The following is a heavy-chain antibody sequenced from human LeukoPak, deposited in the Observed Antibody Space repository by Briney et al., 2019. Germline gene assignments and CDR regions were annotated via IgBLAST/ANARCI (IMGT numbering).Heavy chain of an antibody. V-gene: IGHV3-21*01. D-gene: IGHD6-13*01. Sequence: AGGSLRLSCAASGFTFTSYGMNWVRQAPGKGLEWVSSIGSGSRYIYYADSLKGRFTVSRDNAKNSLYLQMNSLRAEDTAVYYCARVSRLAYSSSWYLDFWGQGTLVTVSS. CDR1: GFTFTSYG. J-gene: IGHJ4*02. CDR3: ARVSRLAYSSSWYLDF. CDR2: IGSGSRYI.